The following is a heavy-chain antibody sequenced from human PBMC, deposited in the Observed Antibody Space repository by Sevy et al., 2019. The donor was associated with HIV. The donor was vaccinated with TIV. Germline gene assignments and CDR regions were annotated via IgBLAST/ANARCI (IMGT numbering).Heavy chain of an antibody. J-gene: IGHJ4*02. V-gene: IGHV4-4*02. D-gene: IGHD6-13*01. CDR3: ARAGSAKRGFDY. CDR1: GGSISSSNW. CDR2: IYHSGST. Sequence: SETLSLTCAVSGGSISSSNWWSWVRQPPGKGLEWIGEIYHSGSTKYNPSLKSRVTISVDKSKNQFSLKLSSVTAADTAVSYSARAGSAKRGFDYWGQGTLVTVSS.